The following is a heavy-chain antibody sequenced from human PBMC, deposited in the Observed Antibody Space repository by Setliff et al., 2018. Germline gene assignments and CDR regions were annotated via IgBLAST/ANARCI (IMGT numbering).Heavy chain of an antibody. CDR1: GGSISSSHS. J-gene: IGHJ4*02. CDR3: ARGGYSYGLGGFPLDY. CDR2: INHSGST. V-gene: IGHV4-34*01. Sequence: PSETLSLTCTVSGGSISSSHSWSWIRQPPGKGLEWIGEINHSGSTNYNPSLKSRVTISVDTSKNQFSLKLSSVTAADTAVYYCARGGYSYGLGGFPLDYWGQGTLVTVSS. D-gene: IGHD5-18*01.